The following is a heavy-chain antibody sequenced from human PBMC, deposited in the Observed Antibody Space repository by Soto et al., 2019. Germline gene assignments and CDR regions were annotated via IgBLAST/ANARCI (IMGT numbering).Heavy chain of an antibody. V-gene: IGHV1-2*02. CDR2: INPNSGGA. CDR1: GYTFSGFY. D-gene: IGHD6-19*01. CDR3: ASAAVTGTAVRDF. Sequence: GASVKVSCQASGYTFSGFYMHWVRQAPGQGLEWMGWINPNSGGAKSAEKFQGRVPTTRDTSINPAYMELSRRTSDDTAVYYCASAAVTGTAVRDFWGQGTQVSVS. J-gene: IGHJ4*02.